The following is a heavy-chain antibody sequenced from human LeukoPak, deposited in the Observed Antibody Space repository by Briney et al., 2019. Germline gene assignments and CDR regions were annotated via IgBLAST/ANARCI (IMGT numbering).Heavy chain of an antibody. V-gene: IGHV4-59*01. CDR1: GGSIGGSISSYY. J-gene: IGHJ5*02. Sequence: SETLSLTCTVSGGSIGGSISSYYWSWIRQPPGKGLEWIGYIYYSGSTNYNPSLKSRVTISVDTSKNQFSLKLSSVTAADTAVYYCARAKRKQLWDGFDPWGQGTLVTVSS. CDR2: IYYSGST. D-gene: IGHD5-18*01. CDR3: ARAKRKQLWDGFDP.